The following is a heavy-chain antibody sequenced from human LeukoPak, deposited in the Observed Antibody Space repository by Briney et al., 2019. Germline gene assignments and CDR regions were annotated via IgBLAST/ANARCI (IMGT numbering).Heavy chain of an antibody. CDR3: AKPNNYDFWSGYYNPWDY. V-gene: IGHV3-23*01. CDR2: ISGSGGST. D-gene: IGHD3-3*01. CDR1: GFTFSSYA. J-gene: IGHJ4*02. Sequence: GGSLRLSRAASGFTFSSYAMSWVRQAPGKGLEWVSAISGSGGSTYYADSVKGRFTISRDNSKNTLYLQMNSLRAEDTAVYYCAKPNNYDFWSGYYNPWDYWGQGTLVTVSS.